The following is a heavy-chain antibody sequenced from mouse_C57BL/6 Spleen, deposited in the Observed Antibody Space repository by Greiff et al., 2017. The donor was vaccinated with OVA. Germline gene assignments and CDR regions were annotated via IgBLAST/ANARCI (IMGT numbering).Heavy chain of an antibody. V-gene: IGHV7-3*01. CDR1: GFTFTDYY. D-gene: IGHD2-14*01. J-gene: IGHJ4*01. Sequence: DVMLVESGGGLVQPGGSLSLSCAASGFTFTDYYMSWVRQPPGKALEWLGFIRNKANGYTTEYSASVKGRFTISRDNSQSILYLQMNALRAEDSATYYCARWGTTRDYAMDYWGQGTSVTVSS. CDR3: ARWGTTRDYAMDY. CDR2: IRNKANGYTT.